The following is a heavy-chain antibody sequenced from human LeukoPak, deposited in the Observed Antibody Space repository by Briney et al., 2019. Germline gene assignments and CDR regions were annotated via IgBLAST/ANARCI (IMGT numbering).Heavy chain of an antibody. CDR2: ISYDGTHT. V-gene: IGHV3-30*03. CDR3: ATNMVGATPWVYFYYMDV. CDR1: GFSFSDYT. Sequence: PGGSLRLSCAASGFSFSDYTMRWVRQSPGKGLEWLAVISYDGTHTNYAASVKGRFTISRDNSRNTVYLEMDSLRTEDAAVYHCATNMVGATPWVYFYYMDVWGKGTAVIVSS. J-gene: IGHJ6*03. D-gene: IGHD1-26*01.